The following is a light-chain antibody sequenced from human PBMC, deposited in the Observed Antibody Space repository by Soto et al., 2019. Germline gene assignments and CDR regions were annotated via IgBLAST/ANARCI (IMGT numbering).Light chain of an antibody. CDR3: CSYTRSGTLL. V-gene: IGLV2-14*01. CDR2: DVS. Sequence: QSALTQPASVSGSPGQSITISCVGTSSDIGDYNYVSWYQQHPGKVPKVIIYDVSNRPSGVSYRFSATKSGNTASLTISGLQAEDEADCYCCSYTRSGTLLFGTGTKVTVL. CDR1: SSDIGDYNY. J-gene: IGLJ1*01.